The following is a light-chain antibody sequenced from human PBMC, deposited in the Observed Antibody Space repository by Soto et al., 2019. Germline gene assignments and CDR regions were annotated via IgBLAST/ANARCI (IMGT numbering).Light chain of an antibody. V-gene: IGKV1-39*01. J-gene: IGKJ4*01. Sequence: DIQVTQSPSSLSASVGDRVTITCRTSQSITRYLNWYQQKPGKAPKLLIYSASTLQSGVPSRFRGSGRGTVFTPTITSLQPEDVAAYYCHHNYSTPPLAFGGGTKVEIK. CDR1: QSITRY. CDR3: HHNYSTPPLA. CDR2: SAS.